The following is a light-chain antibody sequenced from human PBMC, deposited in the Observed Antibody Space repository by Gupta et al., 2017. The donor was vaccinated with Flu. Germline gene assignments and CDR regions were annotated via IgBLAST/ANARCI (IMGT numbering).Light chain of an antibody. CDR2: NNN. Sequence: SVLTQPPSASGTPGQTVSISCSGSSSNIGSNTVDWYQQLPGTATKLLIYNNNQRPSGVPDRFSGSKSGTSASLAISGLQSEDEADYFCAAWDDSLKAVFGGGTKLTVL. J-gene: IGLJ3*02. CDR3: AAWDDSLKAV. CDR1: SSNIGSNT. V-gene: IGLV1-44*01.